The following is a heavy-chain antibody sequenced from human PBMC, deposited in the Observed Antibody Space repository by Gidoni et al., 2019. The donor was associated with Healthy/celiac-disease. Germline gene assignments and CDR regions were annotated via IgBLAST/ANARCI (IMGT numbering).Heavy chain of an antibody. J-gene: IGHJ4*02. Sequence: EVQLVESGGGLVQPGGSLRLPCSASGFTVSSNYMIWVRQAPGKGLEWVSVIYSGGSTYYADSVKGRFTISRDNSKNTLYLQMNSLRAEDTAVYYCARAAYYYDSSGYFDYWGQGTLVTVSS. D-gene: IGHD3-22*01. CDR2: IYSGGST. CDR3: ARAAYYYDSSGYFDY. V-gene: IGHV3-66*02. CDR1: GFTVSSNY.